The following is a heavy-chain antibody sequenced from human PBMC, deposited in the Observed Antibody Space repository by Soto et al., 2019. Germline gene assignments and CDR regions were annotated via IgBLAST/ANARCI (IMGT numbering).Heavy chain of an antibody. CDR3: ARGEYDSSGYFPNGYFDL. D-gene: IGHD3-22*01. CDR1: GGTFSSYA. Sequence: QVQLVQSGAEVKKPGSSVKVSCKASGGTFSSYAISWVRQAPGQGLEWMGGIIPIFGTANYAQKFQGRVTITADESTSTAYMELSSLRSEDTAVYYCARGEYDSSGYFPNGYFDLWGRGTLVTVSS. V-gene: IGHV1-69*01. CDR2: IIPIFGTA. J-gene: IGHJ2*01.